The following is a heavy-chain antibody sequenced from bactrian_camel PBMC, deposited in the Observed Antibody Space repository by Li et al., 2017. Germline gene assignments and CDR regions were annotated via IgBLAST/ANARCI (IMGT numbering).Heavy chain of an antibody. CDR1: DDTVSRYKC. J-gene: IGHJ7*01. D-gene: IGHD7*01. Sequence: DVQLVESGGGSVQAGGSLRLSCTASDDTVSRYKCMGWFRQAPGKEREGVAVISSDGVTSYIDSVKGRFTISKENANNTLFLQMNSLKPEDTAMYYCAVGMPTDPSTYVVLVTVLHCGLDYWDKGTQVTVS. CDR2: ISSDGVT. V-gene: IGHV3S42*01.